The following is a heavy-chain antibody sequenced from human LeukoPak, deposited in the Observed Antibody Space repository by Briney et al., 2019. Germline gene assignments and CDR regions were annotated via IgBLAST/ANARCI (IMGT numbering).Heavy chain of an antibody. Sequence: PSQTLSLTCTVSGGSISSDGYYWSWIRQHPGKSLEWIGYIYHSGSTYYNPSLKSRVTISVDTSKNQFSLKLNSVTAADTAVYYCARDSGSGPRGHDYWGQGTLVTVSS. CDR1: GGSISSDGYY. CDR3: ARDSGSGPRGHDY. D-gene: IGHD3-10*01. CDR2: IYHSGST. V-gene: IGHV4-31*03. J-gene: IGHJ4*02.